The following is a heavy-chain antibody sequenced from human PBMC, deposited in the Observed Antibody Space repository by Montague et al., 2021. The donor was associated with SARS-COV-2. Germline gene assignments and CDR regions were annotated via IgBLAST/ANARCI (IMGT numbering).Heavy chain of an antibody. CDR2: IHHGGST. V-gene: IGHV4-34*01. CDR3: ARLGDGVVPSPILGVGPYYSYYYRDV. CDR1: GGSLSTYS. Sequence: SETLSLTCAVHGGSLSTYSWNWIRQPPGKGLEWIGEIHHGGSTNYNPSLKSRVTISADTSKNQFSLKLTSVAAADTAVYYCARLGDGVVPSPILGVGPYYSYYYRDVWGKGTTVTVSS. D-gene: IGHD3-10*01. J-gene: IGHJ6*03.